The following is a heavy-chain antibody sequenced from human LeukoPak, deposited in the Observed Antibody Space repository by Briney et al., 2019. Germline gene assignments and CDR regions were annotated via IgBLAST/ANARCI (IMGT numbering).Heavy chain of an antibody. J-gene: IGHJ6*03. CDR1: GYTFTGYY. CDR3: ARGVVVVPAAIPFLHSYYMDV. Sequence: SVKVSCKASGYTFTGYYMHWVRQAPGQGLEWMGGIIPIFGTANYAQKFQGRVTITADESTSTAYMELSSLRSEDTAVYYCARGVVVVPAAIPFLHSYYMDVWGKGTTVTVSS. V-gene: IGHV1-69*13. CDR2: IIPIFGTA. D-gene: IGHD2-2*01.